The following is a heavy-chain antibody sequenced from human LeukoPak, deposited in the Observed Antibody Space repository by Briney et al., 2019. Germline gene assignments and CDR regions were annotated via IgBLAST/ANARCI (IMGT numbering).Heavy chain of an antibody. CDR1: GGSFSGYY. Sequence: PSETLSLACAVYGGSFSGYYWSWIRQPPGKGLEWIGEINHSGSTNYNPSLKSRVTISVDTSKNQFSLKLSSVTAADTAVYYCAVEDYWGQGTLVTVSS. CDR2: INHSGST. CDR3: AVEDY. J-gene: IGHJ4*02. V-gene: IGHV4-34*01.